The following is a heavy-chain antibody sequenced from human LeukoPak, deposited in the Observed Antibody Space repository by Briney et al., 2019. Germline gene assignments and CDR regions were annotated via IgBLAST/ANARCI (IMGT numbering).Heavy chain of an antibody. CDR2: ISSSSSTI. V-gene: IGHV3-48*01. Sequence: GGSLTLSCAASGFTFSSYTMNWVRQAPGKGLEGVSYISSSSSTIYDSDSVKGRFTISRDNAKNSLYLQMNSMRAEDTAVYYCARGGFGELFSSDYWGQGTLVTVSS. CDR3: ARGGFGELFSSDY. CDR1: GFTFSSYT. J-gene: IGHJ4*02. D-gene: IGHD3-10*01.